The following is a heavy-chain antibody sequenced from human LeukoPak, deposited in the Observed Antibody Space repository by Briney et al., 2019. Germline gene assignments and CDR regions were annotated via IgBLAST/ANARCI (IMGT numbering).Heavy chain of an antibody. J-gene: IGHJ4*02. CDR3: ARDGSVY. CDR1: GFTFSSYE. Sequence: GGSLRLSCVASGFTFSSYEMIWVRQAPGKGLEWVSYISHTGGTIYYADSVKGRFTVSRVNAKNSLYLQMNSLRAEDTAVYYCARDGSVYWGQGTLVTVSS. D-gene: IGHD1-1*01. CDR2: ISHTGGTI. V-gene: IGHV3-48*03.